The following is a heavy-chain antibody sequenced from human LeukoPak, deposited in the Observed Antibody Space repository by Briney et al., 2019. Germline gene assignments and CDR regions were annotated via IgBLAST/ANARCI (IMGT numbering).Heavy chain of an antibody. CDR3: ARDSDFWSGYYPPDY. CDR2: IIPIFGTA. Sequence: SVKVSCKASGCTFTGYYMYWVRQAPGQGLEWIGRIIPIFGTANYAQKFQGRVTITTDESTSTAYMELSSLRSEDTAVYYCARDSDFWSGYYPPDYWGQGTPVTVSS. CDR1: GCTFTGYY. D-gene: IGHD3-3*01. J-gene: IGHJ4*02. V-gene: IGHV1-69*05.